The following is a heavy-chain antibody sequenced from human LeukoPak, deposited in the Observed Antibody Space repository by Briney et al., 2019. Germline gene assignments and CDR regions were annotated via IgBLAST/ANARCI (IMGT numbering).Heavy chain of an antibody. CDR3: ARHDSSGQYFQH. J-gene: IGHJ1*01. D-gene: IGHD6-19*01. CDR1: DGSISGNNYF. Sequence: PSETLSLTCTVSDGSISGNNYFWGWIRQPPGKGLEWIGTIYYSGSTYYNPSLKSRVTISVDTSKNQFSLRLSSVTAADTAVYYCARHDSSGQYFQHWGQGTLVTVSS. V-gene: IGHV4-39*01. CDR2: IYYSGST.